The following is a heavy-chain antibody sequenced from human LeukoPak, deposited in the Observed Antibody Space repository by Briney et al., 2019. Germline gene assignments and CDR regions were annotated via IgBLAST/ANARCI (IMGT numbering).Heavy chain of an antibody. CDR3: ARERGDSGSFPFDY. CDR2: ITSNGGST. J-gene: IGHJ4*02. V-gene: IGHV3-64*01. Sequence: GGSLLLSCAASGFTFSNYAMHWVRQAPGEGLEYVSAITSNGGSTYYANSVKGRFTISRDNYKNTLYLQMGSLRAEDMAVYYCARERGDSGSFPFDYWGQGTLVTVSS. CDR1: GFTFSNYA. D-gene: IGHD1-26*01.